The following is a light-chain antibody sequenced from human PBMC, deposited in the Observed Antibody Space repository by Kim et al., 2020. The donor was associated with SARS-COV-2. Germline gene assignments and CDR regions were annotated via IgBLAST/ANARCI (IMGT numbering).Light chain of an antibody. J-gene: IGKJ4*01. CDR3: QQSYITPLT. Sequence: ASVGDRVTITCRASQSINNYLNWYQQNPGKAPKLLIYLTSNLQSGVPSRFSGSGSGTGFTLTISSLQPEDFTFYYCQQSYITPLTFGGGTKVDIK. CDR2: LTS. CDR1: QSINNY. V-gene: IGKV1-39*01.